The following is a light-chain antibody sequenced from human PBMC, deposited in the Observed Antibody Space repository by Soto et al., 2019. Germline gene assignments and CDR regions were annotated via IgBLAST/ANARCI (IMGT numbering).Light chain of an antibody. Sequence: DIQMTQSPSSLSASVGDRVTITCRASQSISSYLNWYQQKPGKAPNLLIYAASSLQSGVPSRFSGSGSGTDFTLTISSLQPEDVATDYCQQSYSTPPMYTFGQGTKLEIK. J-gene: IGKJ2*01. CDR1: QSISSY. CDR2: AAS. CDR3: QQSYSTPPMYT. V-gene: IGKV1-39*01.